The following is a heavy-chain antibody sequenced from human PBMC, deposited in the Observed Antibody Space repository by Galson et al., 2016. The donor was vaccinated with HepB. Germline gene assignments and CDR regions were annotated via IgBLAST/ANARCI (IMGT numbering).Heavy chain of an antibody. J-gene: IGHJ3*02. Sequence: SLRLSCAASGFTLSSYSMHWVRQAPGKGLEWVAVILYNGGSEYYADSVKGRFTISRDKSKNTLYLQMNSLSAEDTAVYYCAAEYSSSMGAFDIWGQGTMVTVSS. CDR2: ILYNGGSE. CDR1: GFTLSSYS. V-gene: IGHV3-30*03. D-gene: IGHD6-6*01. CDR3: AAEYSSSMGAFDI.